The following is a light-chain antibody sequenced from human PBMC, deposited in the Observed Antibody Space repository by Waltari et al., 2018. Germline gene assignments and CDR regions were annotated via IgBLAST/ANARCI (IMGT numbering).Light chain of an antibody. CDR2: DAS. CDR3: QQRNNWPDT. Sequence: ILLTQSPATLSLSPGQSVPLSCRASQSVGSYLAWYQQKPGQAPRPLIYDASNRATGVPARFSGSGSGTDFTLTISSLKPEDFAVYYCQQRNNWPDTFGQGTRLEIK. J-gene: IGKJ5*01. V-gene: IGKV3-11*01. CDR1: QSVGSY.